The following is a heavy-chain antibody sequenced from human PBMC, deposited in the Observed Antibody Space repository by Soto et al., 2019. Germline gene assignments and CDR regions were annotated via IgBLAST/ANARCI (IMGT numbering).Heavy chain of an antibody. CDR3: ARDRRLITMVRGVSLWFDP. CDR1: GGSFSGYY. CDR2: INHSGST. D-gene: IGHD3-10*01. V-gene: IGHV4-34*01. Sequence: PSETLSLTCAVYGGSFSGYYWRWIRQPPGKGLEWIGEINHSGSTNYNPSLKSRVTISVDTSKNQFSLKLSSVTAADTAVYYCARDRRLITMVRGVSLWFDPWGQGTLVTVSS. J-gene: IGHJ5*02.